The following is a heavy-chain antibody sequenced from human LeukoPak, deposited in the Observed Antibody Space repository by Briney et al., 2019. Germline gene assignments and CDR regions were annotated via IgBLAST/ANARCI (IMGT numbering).Heavy chain of an antibody. CDR1: GFTFSSYS. V-gene: IGHV3-21*01. J-gene: IGHJ4*02. CDR2: ISSSSSYI. CDR3: ARRGGGIVGANPFDY. D-gene: IGHD1-26*01. Sequence: GGSLRLSCAASGFTFSSYSMSWVRQAPGKGLEWVSSISSSSSYIYYADSVKGRFTISRDNAKNSLYLQMNSLRAEDTAVYYCARRGGGIVGANPFDYWGQGTLVTVSS.